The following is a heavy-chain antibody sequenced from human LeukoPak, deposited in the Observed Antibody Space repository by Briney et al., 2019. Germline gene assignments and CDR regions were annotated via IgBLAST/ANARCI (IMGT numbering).Heavy chain of an antibody. Sequence: GGSLTLSCTASGFTGPSSAMAWVRQAPGKGLEWVSHIGAGATSKYYADSAKGRFTISRDYSRKTVYLQMNSLRAEDTAVYYCAQSYDSGGYPLGDYWGQGTLVTVSS. CDR2: IGAGATSK. D-gene: IGHD3-22*01. CDR1: GFTGPSSA. CDR3: AQSYDSGGYPLGDY. V-gene: IGHV3-23*01. J-gene: IGHJ4*02.